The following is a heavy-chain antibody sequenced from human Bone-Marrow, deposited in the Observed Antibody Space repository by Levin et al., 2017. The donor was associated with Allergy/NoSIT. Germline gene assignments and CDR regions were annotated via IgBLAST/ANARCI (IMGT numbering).Heavy chain of an antibody. D-gene: IGHD2-2*01. CDR2: ISDDGSNR. J-gene: IGHJ4*02. Sequence: GGSLRLSCAASGFTLSSYGMHWVRQAPGKGLEWEAFISDDGSNRYYADSVRGRFTVSRDTSKNTLYLQMNSLRAEDTAVYYCARGYGSGTSCYYFFDYWGQGVLVTVSS. CDR1: GFTLSSYG. CDR3: ARGYGSGTSCYYFFDY. V-gene: IGHV3-30*03.